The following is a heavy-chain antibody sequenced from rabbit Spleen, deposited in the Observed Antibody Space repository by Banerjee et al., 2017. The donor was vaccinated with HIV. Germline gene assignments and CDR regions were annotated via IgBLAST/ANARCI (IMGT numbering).Heavy chain of an antibody. CDR3: ARGSATMTLVITGYYFTL. V-gene: IGHV1S45*01. D-gene: IGHD2-1*01. J-gene: IGHJ4*01. CDR2: IAGSSSGFT. CDR1: GVSFSDKDV. Sequence: QEQLVESGGDLVKPGASLTLTCIASGVSFSDKDVMCWVRQTPGKGLEWISCIAGSSSGFTYSATWAKGRFTCSKTSSTTVTLQMTSLTVADTATYFCARGSATMTLVITGYYFTLWGPGTLVTVS.